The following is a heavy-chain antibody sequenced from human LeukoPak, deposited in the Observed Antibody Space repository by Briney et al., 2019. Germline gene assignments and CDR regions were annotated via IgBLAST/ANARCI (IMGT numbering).Heavy chain of an antibody. J-gene: IGHJ3*02. CDR1: GFTFSSYA. D-gene: IGHD2-2*01. V-gene: IGHV3-30*18. CDR2: TSYDGSRK. CDR3: AKDIISAAIPDAFEI. Sequence: PGGSLRLSCAASGFTFSSYAMSWVRQAPGKGLEWVAVTSYDGSRKHYADSVKGRFTISRDNSKNMLYLQMNSLRAEDTAVYYCAKDIISAAIPDAFEIWAQGTMVTVSP.